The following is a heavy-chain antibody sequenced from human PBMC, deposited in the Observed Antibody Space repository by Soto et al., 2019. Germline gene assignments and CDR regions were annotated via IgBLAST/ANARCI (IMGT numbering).Heavy chain of an antibody. V-gene: IGHV4-59*01. J-gene: IGHJ4*02. CDR3: ARDDSSGSLHYLDY. Sequence: PSETLSLTCTVSGGSISSYYWSWIRQPPGKGLEWIGYIYYSGSTNYNPSLKSRVTISVDTSKNQFSLKLSSVTAADTAVYYCARDDSSGSLHYLDYWGLGALVTVSS. CDR1: GGSISSYY. CDR2: IYYSGST. D-gene: IGHD6-19*01.